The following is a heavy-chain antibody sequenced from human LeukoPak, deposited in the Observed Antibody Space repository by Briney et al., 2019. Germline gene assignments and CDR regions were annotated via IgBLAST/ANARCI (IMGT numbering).Heavy chain of an antibody. V-gene: IGHV3-30*18. CDR2: ISYDGSNK. J-gene: IGHJ4*02. CDR3: AKDAGPGSYWGYFDY. D-gene: IGHD3-10*01. CDR1: GFTFSSYG. Sequence: GGSLRLSCAASGFTFSSYGMHWVCQAPGKGLEWVAVISYDGSNKYYADSVKGRFTISRDNSKNTLYLQMNSLRAEDTAVYYCAKDAGPGSYWGYFDYWGQGTLVTVSS.